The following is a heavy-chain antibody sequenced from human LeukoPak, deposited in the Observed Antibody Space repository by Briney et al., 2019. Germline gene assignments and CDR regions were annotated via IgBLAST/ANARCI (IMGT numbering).Heavy chain of an antibody. D-gene: IGHD1-1*01. CDR1: GFTFSIYG. CDR2: IWSAGDMT. Sequence: TGGSLRLSCAASGFTFSIYGMHWVRQAPGKGLEWVALIWSAGDMTYYSDSVRGRFTISRDNSNNTLHLHLNTVRADDTAVYYCARESGSHKLTALDLWGQGALVTVSS. J-gene: IGHJ5*02. CDR3: ARESGSHKLTALDL. V-gene: IGHV3-33*01.